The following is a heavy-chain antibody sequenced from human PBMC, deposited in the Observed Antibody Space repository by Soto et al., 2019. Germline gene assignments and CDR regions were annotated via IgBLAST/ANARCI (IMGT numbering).Heavy chain of an antibody. CDR1: GFTFSSYW. CDR2: INSDGSST. D-gene: IGHD4-17*01. CDR3: ASSMTTVTPYYFDY. J-gene: IGHJ4*02. V-gene: IGHV3-74*01. Sequence: EVQLVESGGGLVQPGGSLRLSCAASGFTFSSYWMHWVRQAPGKGLVWVSRINSDGSSTSYADSVKGRFTISRDNAKNTLYLQMNSLTAEDTAVYYCASSMTTVTPYYFDYWGQGTLVTVSS.